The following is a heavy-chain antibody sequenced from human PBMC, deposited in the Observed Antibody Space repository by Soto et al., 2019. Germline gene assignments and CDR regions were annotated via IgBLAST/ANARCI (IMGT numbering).Heavy chain of an antibody. V-gene: IGHV3-23*01. Sequence: PLRLSCAASGFNVGAFAVNWVRQAPGKGLEWVSGISVSDAFIYYADSVRGRFSISRDASENILYLQMNSLGVDDTALYYCTRETVAGITGLDYWGPGTLVTVSS. CDR1: GFNVGAFA. CDR2: ISVSDAFI. CDR3: TRETVAGITGLDY. J-gene: IGHJ4*02. D-gene: IGHD1-20*01.